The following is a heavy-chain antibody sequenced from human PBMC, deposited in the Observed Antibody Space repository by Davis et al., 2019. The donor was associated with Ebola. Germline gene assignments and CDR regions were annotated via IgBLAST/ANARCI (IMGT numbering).Heavy chain of an antibody. D-gene: IGHD3-10*01. J-gene: IGHJ4*02. Sequence: AASVKVSCKASGYTFTRYHMHWVRQAPGQGLEWMGIISVSSGDTSYAPKFQGRVTMTSDTSTRTVYMEVKRLTSEDTAVYYCAREGEGSWGQGTLVTVSS. V-gene: IGHV1-46*01. CDR3: AREGEGS. CDR2: ISVSSGDT. CDR1: GYTFTRYH.